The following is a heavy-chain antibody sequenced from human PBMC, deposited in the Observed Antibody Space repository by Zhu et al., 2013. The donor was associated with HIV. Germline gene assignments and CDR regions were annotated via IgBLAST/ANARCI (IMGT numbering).Heavy chain of an antibody. CDR2: ISVYNGNT. CDR1: GXTFTSYG. Sequence: QVQLVQSGGVRCKKPGASVKVSLSRLSGXTFTSYGISXVRQAPGQGLEWMGWISVYNGNTNYAQKLQGRVTMTTDTSTSTAYMEVRGLISDDTAVYYCARVNYDILTGYYGAFDYWGQGTLVTVSS. J-gene: IGHJ4*02. CDR3: ARVNYDILTGYYGAFDY. D-gene: IGHD3-9*01. V-gene: IGHV1-18*01.